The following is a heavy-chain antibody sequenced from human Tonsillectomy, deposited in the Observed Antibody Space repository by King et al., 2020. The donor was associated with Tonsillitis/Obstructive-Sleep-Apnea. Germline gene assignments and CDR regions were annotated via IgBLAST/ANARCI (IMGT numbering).Heavy chain of an antibody. Sequence: VQLVESGGGLVKPGGSLRLSCAASGFTFSSYSMNWVRQAPGKGLEWGSSISSSSSYIYYADSVKGRFTISRDNAKNSLYLQMNSLRAEETAVYYCARDRVVPAASDAFDIWGQGTMVTVSS. CDR1: GFTFSSYS. CDR2: ISSSSSYI. J-gene: IGHJ3*02. V-gene: IGHV3-21*01. CDR3: ARDRVVPAASDAFDI. D-gene: IGHD2-2*01.